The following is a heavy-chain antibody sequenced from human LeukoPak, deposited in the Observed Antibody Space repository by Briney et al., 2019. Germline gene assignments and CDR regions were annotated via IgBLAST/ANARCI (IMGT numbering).Heavy chain of an antibody. Sequence: ASVKVSXKAXGYTXTSYAMNWVRQAPGQGLEWMGWINTNTGNPTYAQGFTGRFVFSLDTSVSTAYLQISSLKAEDTAVYYCARGEMATIRVSDYWGQGTLVTVSS. CDR3: ARGEMATIRVSDY. CDR1: GYTXTSYA. D-gene: IGHD5-24*01. V-gene: IGHV7-4-1*02. J-gene: IGHJ4*02. CDR2: INTNTGNP.